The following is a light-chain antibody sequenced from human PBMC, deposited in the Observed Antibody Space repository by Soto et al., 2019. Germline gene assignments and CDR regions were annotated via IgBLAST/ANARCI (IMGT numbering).Light chain of an antibody. CDR3: QQSYSTLGYT. Sequence: DIPMTQSPSSLSASVGDRVTITCRASQTISRYLNWYQQKPGKAPKLLIYAASSLQSGVPSRFSGSGSGTDFTLTISSLQPEDVATYYCQQSYSTLGYTFGQGTKLEIK. J-gene: IGKJ2*01. CDR2: AAS. CDR1: QTISRY. V-gene: IGKV1-39*01.